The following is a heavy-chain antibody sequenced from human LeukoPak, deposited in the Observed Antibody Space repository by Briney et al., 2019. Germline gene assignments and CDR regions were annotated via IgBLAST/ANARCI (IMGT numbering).Heavy chain of an antibody. D-gene: IGHD2-21*02. J-gene: IGHJ3*02. CDR3: AKAYCGGDCYSADAFDI. CDR2: INPNSGGT. CDR1: GYTFTGYY. Sequence: GASVKVSCKASGYTFTGYYMHWVRQAPGQGLEWMGWINPNSGGTNYAQKFQGRVTMTRDTSISTAYMELSRLRSDDTAVYYCAKAYCGGDCYSADAFDIWGQGTMVTVSS. V-gene: IGHV1-2*02.